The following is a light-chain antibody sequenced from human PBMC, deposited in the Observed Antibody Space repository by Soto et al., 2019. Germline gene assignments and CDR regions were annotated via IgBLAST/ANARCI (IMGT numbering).Light chain of an antibody. CDR1: NSDVGNYNL. J-gene: IGLJ1*01. V-gene: IGLV2-23*01. CDR2: EGS. Sequence: QSVARHPASVSGSPGQSCTISSTGTNSDVGNYNLVSWYRQNQGKASKLMIYEGSKRPSGVSNRFSGYKSGNTASLTISGLQAEAEADYYCWAYAGSSTYVFGTWTKVTV. CDR3: WAYAGSSTYV.